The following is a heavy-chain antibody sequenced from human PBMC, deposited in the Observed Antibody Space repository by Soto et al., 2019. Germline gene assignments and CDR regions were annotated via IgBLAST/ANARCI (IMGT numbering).Heavy chain of an antibody. D-gene: IGHD6-6*01. V-gene: IGHV1-69*12. CDR3: ARESSSSGNYYYGMDV. Sequence: QVQLVQSGAEVKKPGSSVKVSCKASGGTFSSYAISWVRQAPGQGLEWMGGIIPIFGTANYAQKFQGRVTLTADESTSTAYMELSSLRSEDTAVYYCARESSSSGNYYYGMDVWGQGTTVTVSS. J-gene: IGHJ6*02. CDR1: GGTFSSYA. CDR2: IIPIFGTA.